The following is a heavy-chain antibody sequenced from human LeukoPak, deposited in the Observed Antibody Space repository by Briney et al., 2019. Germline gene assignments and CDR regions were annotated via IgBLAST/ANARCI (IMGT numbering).Heavy chain of an antibody. D-gene: IGHD1-26*01. CDR3: TRPSLYYRMLVYFDY. CDR2: IKQDGSEK. J-gene: IGHJ4*02. CDR1: GFTFSSYW. Sequence: WGSLRLSCAASGFTFSSYWMSWVRQAPGKGLEWVANIKQDGSEKYYVDSVKGRFTISRDNAKNSLYLQMNSLRAEDTAVYYCTRPSLYYRMLVYFDYWGRGTLVTVSS. V-gene: IGHV3-7*01.